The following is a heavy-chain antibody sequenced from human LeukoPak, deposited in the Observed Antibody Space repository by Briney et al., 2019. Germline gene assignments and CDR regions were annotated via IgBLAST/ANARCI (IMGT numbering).Heavy chain of an antibody. CDR3: AKRGVVIRVILVGFHREAYYFDS. J-gene: IGHJ4*02. CDR2: ISGSGGST. Sequence: GGSLRLSCAVSGITLSNYGMSWVRQAPGKGLEWVAGISGSGGSTNYTDSVKGRFTISRDNPTNTLFLQMNSLRAEDTAVYFCAKRGVVIRVILVGFHREAYYFDSWGQGALVTVSS. V-gene: IGHV3-23*01. CDR1: GITLSNYG. D-gene: IGHD2-21*01.